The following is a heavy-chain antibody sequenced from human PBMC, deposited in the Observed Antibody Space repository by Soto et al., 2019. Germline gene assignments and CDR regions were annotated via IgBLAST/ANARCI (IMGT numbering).Heavy chain of an antibody. CDR2: IYPRDSDT. Sequence: PGESLKISCKASGYSFSNYWIAWVRQMPGKGLEWMGIIYPRDSDTRYSPSFQGQVTISADKSINSAYLQWSSLRASDTAVYYCARHLCIGGGCYPGQGAFPTWGQGTMVTVSS. CDR3: ARHLCIGGGCYPGQGAFPT. D-gene: IGHD2-15*01. J-gene: IGHJ3*01. V-gene: IGHV5-51*01. CDR1: GYSFSNYW.